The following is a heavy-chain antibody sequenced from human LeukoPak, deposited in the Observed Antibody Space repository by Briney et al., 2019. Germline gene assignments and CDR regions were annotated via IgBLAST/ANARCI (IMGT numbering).Heavy chain of an antibody. D-gene: IGHD1-26*01. V-gene: IGHV3-74*01. J-gene: IGHJ4*02. CDR2: INTDGSST. CDR1: GFTFSSYW. Sequence: GGSLRLSCAASGFTFSSYWMHWVRQAPGKGLVWVSRINTDGSSTSYADSVKGQFTISRDNAKNTLYLQMNSLRAEDTAVYYCARESDSGSFDYWGQGTLVTVSS. CDR3: ARESDSGSFDY.